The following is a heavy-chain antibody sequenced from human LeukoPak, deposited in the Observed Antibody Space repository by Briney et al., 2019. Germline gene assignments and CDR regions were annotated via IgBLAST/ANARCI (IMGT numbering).Heavy chain of an antibody. V-gene: IGHV3-21*01. CDR2: ISSSSSYM. Sequence: GGSLRLSCAASGFTFSSYSMNWVRQAPGKGLEWVSFISSSSSYMYYADSVEGRFTISRDNAKNSLYLQMDSLRAEDTAVYYCARDLSQGATTSTNGYFDYWGQGALVTVSS. CDR1: GFTFSSYS. D-gene: IGHD1-1*01. CDR3: ARDLSQGATTSTNGYFDY. J-gene: IGHJ4*02.